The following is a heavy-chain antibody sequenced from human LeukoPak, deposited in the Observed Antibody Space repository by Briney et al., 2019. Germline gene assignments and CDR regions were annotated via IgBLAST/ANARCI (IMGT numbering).Heavy chain of an antibody. J-gene: IGHJ4*02. CDR1: GYTFTSFG. CDR2: ISAFNGHT. Sequence: VASVKVSCKASGYTFTSFGITWVRQAPGHGLEWMGWISAFNGHTTYAQNLQGRLTMTTDSSTNTAYMELGSLTSDDTAVYYCALDQAVGATAGTFDHWGQGTLVTVSS. V-gene: IGHV1-18*01. D-gene: IGHD1-26*01. CDR3: ALDQAVGATAGTFDH.